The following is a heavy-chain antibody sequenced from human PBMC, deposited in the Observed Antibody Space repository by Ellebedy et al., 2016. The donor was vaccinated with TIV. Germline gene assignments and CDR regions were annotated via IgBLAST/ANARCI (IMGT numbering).Heavy chain of an antibody. CDR2: IYYSGST. Sequence: SETLSLXCTVSGGSISSYYWSWIRQPPGKGLEWIGYIYYSGSTNYNPSLKSRVTISVDTSKNQFSLKLSSVTAADTAVYYCAREGVGPDYYYYMDVWGKGTTVTVSS. V-gene: IGHV4-59*01. CDR1: GGSISSYY. D-gene: IGHD1-26*01. CDR3: AREGVGPDYYYYMDV. J-gene: IGHJ6*03.